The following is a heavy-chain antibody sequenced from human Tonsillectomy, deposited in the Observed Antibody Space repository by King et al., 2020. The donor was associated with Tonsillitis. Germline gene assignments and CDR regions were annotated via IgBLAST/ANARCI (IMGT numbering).Heavy chain of an antibody. CDR1: GVTFSGSA. D-gene: IGHD6-6*01. CDR2: IRSKANSYAT. J-gene: IGHJ4*02. Sequence: VQLVESGGGLVQPGGSLKLSCAASGVTFSGSAMHWVRQASGKGLEWVGRIRSKANSYATAFAASVKGRFTISRDDLKNTAYLQMNSLKTEDTAVYYCTTPGSVYSSSYDYWGQGTLVTVSS. CDR3: TTPGSVYSSSYDY. V-gene: IGHV3-73*02.